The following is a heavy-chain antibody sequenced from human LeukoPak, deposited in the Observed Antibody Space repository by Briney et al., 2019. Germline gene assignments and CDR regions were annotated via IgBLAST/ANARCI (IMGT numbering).Heavy chain of an antibody. CDR2: ISAYNGNA. CDR3: ARGVDTAMLGFFDY. Sequence: GASVKVSCKASGYTFTSYGISWVRQAPGQGLEWMGWISAYNGNANYAQKLQGRVTMTTDTSTSTAYMELRSLRSDDTAVYYCARGVDTAMLGFFDYWGQGTLVTVSS. D-gene: IGHD5-18*01. V-gene: IGHV1-18*01. CDR1: GYTFTSYG. J-gene: IGHJ4*02.